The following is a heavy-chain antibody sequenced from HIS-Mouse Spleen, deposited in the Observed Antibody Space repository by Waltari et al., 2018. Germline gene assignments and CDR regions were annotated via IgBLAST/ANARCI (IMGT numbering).Heavy chain of an antibody. CDR3: ARIAEGYSSGRYAFDY. D-gene: IGHD6-19*01. V-gene: IGHV2-70*15. CDR2: IDWDDDK. Sequence: QVTLRESGPALVKPTQTLTLTCTFSGFSLSTSGMCVSWLRQPPGKALEWLARIDWDDDKYYSTSLKTRLTISKDTSKNQVVLTMTNMDPVDTATYYCARIAEGYSSGRYAFDYWGQGTLVTVSS. J-gene: IGHJ4*02. CDR1: GFSLSTSGMC.